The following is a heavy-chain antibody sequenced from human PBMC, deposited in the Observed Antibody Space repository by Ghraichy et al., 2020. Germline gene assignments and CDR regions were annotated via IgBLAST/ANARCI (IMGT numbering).Heavy chain of an antibody. CDR3: ARDEGNRRVQGVFDY. J-gene: IGHJ4*02. Sequence: GGSLRLSCAASGFTFSSYWMSWVRQAPGKGLEWVANIKQDGSEKYYVDSVKGRFTISRDNAKNSLYLQMNSLRAEDTAVYYCARDEGNRRVQGVFDYWGQGTLVTVSS. D-gene: IGHD3-10*01. V-gene: IGHV3-7*01. CDR2: IKQDGSEK. CDR1: GFTFSSYW.